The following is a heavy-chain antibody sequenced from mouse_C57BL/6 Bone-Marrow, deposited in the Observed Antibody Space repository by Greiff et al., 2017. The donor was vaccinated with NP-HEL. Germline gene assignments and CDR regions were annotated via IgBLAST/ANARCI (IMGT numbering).Heavy chain of an antibody. V-gene: IGHV3-5*01. Sequence: EVQVVESGPGLVKPSQTVFLTCTVTGISITTGNYRWSWIRQFPGHKLEWIGYIYYSGPITYNPSLTSRTTITRDTPKNQFFLEMNSLTAEDTATYYCARDWGYTWAYWGQGTLVTVSA. CDR3: ARDWGYTWAY. CDR1: GISITTGNYR. CDR2: IYYSGPI. J-gene: IGHJ3*01. D-gene: IGHD5-1-1*01.